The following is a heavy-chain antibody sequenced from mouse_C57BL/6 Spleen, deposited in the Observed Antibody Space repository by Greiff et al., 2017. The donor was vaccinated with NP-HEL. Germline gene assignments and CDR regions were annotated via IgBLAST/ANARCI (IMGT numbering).Heavy chain of an antibody. D-gene: IGHD1-1*01. CDR2: IWTGGGT. Sequence: VMLVESGPGLVAPSQSLSITCTVSGFSLTSYAISWVRQPPGKGLEWLGVIWTGGGTNYNSALKSRLSISKDNSKSQVFLKMNSLQTDDTARYYCARNQIITTVVGRGYYFDYWGQGTTLTVSS. CDR1: GFSLTSYA. J-gene: IGHJ2*01. V-gene: IGHV2-9-1*01. CDR3: ARNQIITTVVGRGYYFDY.